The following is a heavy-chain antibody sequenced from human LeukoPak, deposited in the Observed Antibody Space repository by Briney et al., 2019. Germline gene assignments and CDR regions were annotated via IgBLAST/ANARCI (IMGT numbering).Heavy chain of an antibody. V-gene: IGHV3-23*01. D-gene: IGHD3-22*01. CDR1: VCTFSSYA. CDR2: ISGSGCST. Sequence: GGALRLSCAASVCTFSSYAMSWVRQAPGKGLEWVSAISGSGCSTYYADSVKGRFTISRVNSKNTLYLQMNSLRAEDTAVYYCAKDGPLTYYYDSSGYSPFDYWGQGTLVTVSS. CDR3: AKDGPLTYYYDSSGYSPFDY. J-gene: IGHJ4*02.